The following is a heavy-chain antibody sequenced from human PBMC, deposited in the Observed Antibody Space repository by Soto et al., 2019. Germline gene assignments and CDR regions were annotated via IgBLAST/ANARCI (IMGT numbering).Heavy chain of an antibody. J-gene: IGHJ4*02. CDR2: IYSGGST. D-gene: IGHD2-15*01. CDR3: ARFKLGYCSGGSCYSGFDY. CDR1: GFTVSSNY. V-gene: IGHV3-66*01. Sequence: LRLSSAPSGFTVSSNYMSWVRQAPGKGLEWVSVIYSGGSTYYADSVKGRFTISRDNSKNTLYLQMNSLRAEDTAVYYCARFKLGYCSGGSCYSGFDYWGQGTLVTVSS.